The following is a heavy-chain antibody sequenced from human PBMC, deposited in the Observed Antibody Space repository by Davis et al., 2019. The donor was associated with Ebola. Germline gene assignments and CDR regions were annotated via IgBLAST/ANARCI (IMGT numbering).Heavy chain of an antibody. J-gene: IGHJ6*02. Sequence: SSVTVSCKASGGTFSSYAISWVRQAPGQGLEWMGGIIPIFGTANYAQKFQGRVTITADKSTSTAYMELSSLRSEDTAVYYCARDRTTVTYYYGMDVWGQGTTVTVSS. CDR2: IIPIFGTA. D-gene: IGHD4-17*01. CDR1: GGTFSSYA. CDR3: ARDRTTVTYYYGMDV. V-gene: IGHV1-69*06.